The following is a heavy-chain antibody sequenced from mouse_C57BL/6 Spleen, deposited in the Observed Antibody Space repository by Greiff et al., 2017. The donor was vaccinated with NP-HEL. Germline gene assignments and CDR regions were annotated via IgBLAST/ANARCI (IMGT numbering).Heavy chain of an antibody. V-gene: IGHV5-6*01. J-gene: IGHJ1*03. D-gene: IGHD2-3*01. CDR1: GFTFSSYG. CDR3: AGPIYDGYRYFDV. Sequence: EVKLMESGGDLVKPGGSLKLSCAASGFTFSSYGMSWVRQTPDSVKGRFTISRDNAKNTLYLQMSSLKSEDTAMYYCAGPIYDGYRYFDVWGTGTTVTVSS.